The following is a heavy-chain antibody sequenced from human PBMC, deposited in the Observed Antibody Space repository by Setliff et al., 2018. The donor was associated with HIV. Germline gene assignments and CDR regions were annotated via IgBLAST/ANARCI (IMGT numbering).Heavy chain of an antibody. CDR3: ATALTANWNYEPHFDY. CDR2: VIPIFGTP. D-gene: IGHD1-7*01. V-gene: IGHV1-69*13. J-gene: IGHJ4*02. Sequence: ASVKVSCKASGGTFSTFSSSAISWVPQAPGQGLEWMAGVIPIFGTPKYPQKFQGRVTITADDSTTTPYMELSRLKPDDTAIYYCATALTANWNYEPHFDYWGQGSLVTVSS. CDR1: GGTFSTFSSSA.